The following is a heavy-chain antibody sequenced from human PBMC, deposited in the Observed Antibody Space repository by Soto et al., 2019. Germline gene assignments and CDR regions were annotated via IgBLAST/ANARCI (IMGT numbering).Heavy chain of an antibody. D-gene: IGHD2-2*01. Sequence: VQPVQSGAEVKKPGASVKVSCQASGYTFTSYDINWVRQATGQGLEWMGWMNPNSGNTGYAQKFQGRVTMTRNTSISTAYMELSSLRSEDTAVYYCARPAAPKKNWFDPWGQGTLVTVSS. V-gene: IGHV1-8*01. CDR1: GYTFTSYD. CDR3: ARPAAPKKNWFDP. CDR2: MNPNSGNT. J-gene: IGHJ5*02.